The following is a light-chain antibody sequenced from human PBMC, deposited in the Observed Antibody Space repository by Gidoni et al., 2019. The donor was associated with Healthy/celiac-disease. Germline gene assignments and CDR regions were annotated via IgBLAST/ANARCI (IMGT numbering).Light chain of an antibody. CDR2: GAS. CDR1: QSVSSN. J-gene: IGKJ2*01. V-gene: IGKV3-15*01. Sequence: EIVMTQSPATLSVSPGDRATLSCRASQSVSSNLAWYQQKPGQAPRLLIYGASTRATGIPARFSGSGSGTEFTLTISSLQSEDFAVYYCQQYNNWPMYTFGQXTKLEIK. CDR3: QQYNNWPMYT.